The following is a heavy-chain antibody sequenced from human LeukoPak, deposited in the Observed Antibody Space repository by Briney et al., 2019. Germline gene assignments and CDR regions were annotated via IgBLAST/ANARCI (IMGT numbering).Heavy chain of an antibody. V-gene: IGHV3-23*01. D-gene: IGHD3-22*01. Sequence: GGSLRLSCAASGFTFCTYAPSWVRPAPGKGLEWVSAISGSGGSTYYADSVKGRFTISRDNSKNTLYLQMNSLRAEDTAVYYCAKPAGWYYDSSGYFNYWGQGILVTVSS. J-gene: IGHJ4*02. CDR3: AKPAGWYYDSSGYFNY. CDR2: ISGSGGST. CDR1: GFTFCTYA.